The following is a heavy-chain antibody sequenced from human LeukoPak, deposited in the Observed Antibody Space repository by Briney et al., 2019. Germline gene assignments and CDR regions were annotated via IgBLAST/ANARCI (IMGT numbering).Heavy chain of an antibody. CDR3: ARYFLYGDYDLDAFDI. CDR1: GGSFSGYY. J-gene: IGHJ3*02. Sequence: SETLSLICAVYGGSFSGYYWSWIRQPPGKGLEWIGEINHSGSTNYNPSLKSRVTISVDTSKNQFPLKLSSVTAADTAVYYCARYFLYGDYDLDAFDIWGQGTMVTVSS. V-gene: IGHV4-34*01. CDR2: INHSGST. D-gene: IGHD4-17*01.